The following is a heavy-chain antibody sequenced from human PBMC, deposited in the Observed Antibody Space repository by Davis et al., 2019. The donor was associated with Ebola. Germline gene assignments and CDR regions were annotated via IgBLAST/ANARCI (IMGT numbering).Heavy chain of an antibody. CDR3: AEHNDYGDLTH. CDR2: ISGSGKTI. D-gene: IGHD4-17*01. V-gene: IGHV3-11*01. Sequence: GESLKISCAASGFTFSDYYMTWIRQTPGKGLEWLSYISGSGKTIYYADSVKGRFTISRDNSKNTLYLQMNSLRAEDTAVYYCAEHNDYGDLTHWGQGTLVTVSS. CDR1: GFTFSDYY. J-gene: IGHJ4*02.